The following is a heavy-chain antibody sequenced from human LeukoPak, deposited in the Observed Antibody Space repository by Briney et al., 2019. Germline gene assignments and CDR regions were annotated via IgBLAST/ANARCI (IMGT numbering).Heavy chain of an antibody. Sequence: NPSETLSLTCTVSGGSISSSSYYWGWIRQPPGKGLEWIGSIYYSGSTYYNPSLKSRVTISVDTSKNQFSLKLSSVTAADTAVYYCARVAGRAAAVYWGQGTLVTVSS. D-gene: IGHD6-13*01. CDR2: IYYSGST. V-gene: IGHV4-39*07. J-gene: IGHJ4*02. CDR1: GGSISSSSYY. CDR3: ARVAGRAAAVY.